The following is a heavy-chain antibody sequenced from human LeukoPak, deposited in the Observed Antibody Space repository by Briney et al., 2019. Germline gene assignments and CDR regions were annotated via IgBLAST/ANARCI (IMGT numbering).Heavy chain of an antibody. D-gene: IGHD2-15*01. J-gene: IGHJ4*02. CDR2: IYYSGSA. V-gene: IGHV4-39*02. CDR3: ARVLAASTLGVDY. Sequence: SETLSLTCTVSGGSIRSSSYYWGWIRQPPGKGLEWIGSIYYSGSAYHNPSLKSRVTISVDTSKNHFSLNVRSVTAADTAVYYCARVLAASTLGVDYWGQGTLVTVSS. CDR1: GGSIRSSSYY.